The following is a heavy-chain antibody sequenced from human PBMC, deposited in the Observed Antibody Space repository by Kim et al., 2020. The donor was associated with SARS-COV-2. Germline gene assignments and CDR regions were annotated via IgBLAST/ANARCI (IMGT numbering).Heavy chain of an antibody. D-gene: IGHD2-2*01. V-gene: IGHV1-24*01. Sequence: KFQGRVTMTEDTSTDTAYMELSSLRSEDTAVYYCATPYCSSTSCHVEFDYWGQGTLVTVSS. J-gene: IGHJ4*02. CDR3: ATPYCSSTSCHVEFDY.